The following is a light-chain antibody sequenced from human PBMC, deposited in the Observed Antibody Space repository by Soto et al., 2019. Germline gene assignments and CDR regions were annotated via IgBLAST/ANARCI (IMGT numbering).Light chain of an antibody. CDR3: QQYKSYSRT. Sequence: DIQMTQSPSSLSASVEDRVIITCRASQSISNHLNWYQQKPGKAPKLLIFAASSLQSGVPSRFSGSRSGPDFTLTISSLQPEDFATYYCQQYKSYSRTFGQGTKV. CDR2: AAS. CDR1: QSISNH. V-gene: IGKV1-39*01. J-gene: IGKJ1*01.